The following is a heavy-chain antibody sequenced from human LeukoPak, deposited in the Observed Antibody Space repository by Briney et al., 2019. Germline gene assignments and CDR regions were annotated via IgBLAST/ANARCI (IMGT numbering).Heavy chain of an antibody. D-gene: IGHD2-15*01. CDR1: GITFSSLW. V-gene: IGHV3-7*01. CDR3: AGGQGWHFDL. J-gene: IGHJ2*01. CDR2: IKHDGSEE. Sequence: GGSLRLSCEVSGITFSSLWMSWFRQAPGKGLEWVADIKHDGSEEHYVASVKGRFTISRDNAKLYLQTNSLRADDAAVYYCAGGQGWHFDLWGLGTLITVSS.